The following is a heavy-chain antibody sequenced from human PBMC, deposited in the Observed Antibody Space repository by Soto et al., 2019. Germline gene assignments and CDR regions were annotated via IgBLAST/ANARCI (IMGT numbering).Heavy chain of an antibody. CDR2: IYDGGYT. Sequence: QVQMQESGPGLVKPSGTLSLTCVVSGVSISSSNWWSWVRQPPGNGLEWIGEIYDGGYTNYSPSPKIRVTTSLHRSKTESSPKLPSVTAAAPAVYYCARDPHSRIIVNLGDAYWGQGALITVS. V-gene: IGHV4-4*02. CDR1: GVSISSSNW. D-gene: IGHD3-16*01. J-gene: IGHJ4*02. CDR3: ARDPHSRIIVNLGDAY.